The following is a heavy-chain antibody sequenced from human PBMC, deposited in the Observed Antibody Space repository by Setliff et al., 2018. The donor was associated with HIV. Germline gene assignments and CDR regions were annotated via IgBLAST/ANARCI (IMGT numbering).Heavy chain of an antibody. CDR1: GFTSDDYA. J-gene: IGHJ4*02. CDR2: VRSKPNGGTT. Sequence: GGSLRLSCAASGFTSDDYALTWVRQAPGKGLEWVGFVRSKPNGGTTDYAASVKGRFTISRDDAKTIAYLHMNSLTTDDTAVYFCTRDRRGSSSWSGYNGGFDYWGQGTLVTVSS. V-gene: IGHV3-49*04. D-gene: IGHD3-3*01. CDR3: TRDRRGSSSWSGYNGGFDY.